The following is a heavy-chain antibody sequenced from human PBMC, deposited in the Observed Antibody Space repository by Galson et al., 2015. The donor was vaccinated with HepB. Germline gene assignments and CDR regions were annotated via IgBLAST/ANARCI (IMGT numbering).Heavy chain of an antibody. CDR2: ISVYNNNT. Sequence: SVKVSCKASGYTFTSYGITWVRQAPGQGLEWMGWISVYNNNTKYAQNLQGRVTMTTDTSTSTVYMELRGLRADDTAVYYCARGGYSYGRRGDYWGQGTLVIVSS. CDR1: GYTFTSYG. J-gene: IGHJ4*02. D-gene: IGHD5-18*01. CDR3: ARGGYSYGRRGDY. V-gene: IGHV1-18*01.